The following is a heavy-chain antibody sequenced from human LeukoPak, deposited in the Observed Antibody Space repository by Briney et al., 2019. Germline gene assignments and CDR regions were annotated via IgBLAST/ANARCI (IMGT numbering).Heavy chain of an antibody. D-gene: IGHD1-26*01. CDR3: ARDWVGATHDAFDN. CDR2: INPNSGGT. J-gene: IGHJ3*02. Sequence: GASVKVSCKASGYTFTSYYIHWVRQAPGQGLEWMGWINPNSGGTNYAQKFQGRVTMTRDTSISTAYMELSRLRSDDTAVYYCARDWVGATHDAFDNWGQGTMVTVSS. CDR1: GYTFTSYY. V-gene: IGHV1-2*02.